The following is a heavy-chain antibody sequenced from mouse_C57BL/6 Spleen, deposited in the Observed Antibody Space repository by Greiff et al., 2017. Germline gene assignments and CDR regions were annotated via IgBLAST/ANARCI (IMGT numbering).Heavy chain of an antibody. J-gene: IGHJ4*01. CDR2: ISSGSSTI. V-gene: IGHV5-17*01. CDR1: GFTFSDYG. Sequence: EVMLVESGGGLVKPGGSLKLSCAASGFTFSDYGMHWVRQAPEKGLEWVAYISSGSSTIYYADTVKGRFTISRDNAKNTLFLQMTSLRSEDTAMYYCARDFYYAMGYWGQGTSVTVSS. CDR3: ARDFYYAMGY.